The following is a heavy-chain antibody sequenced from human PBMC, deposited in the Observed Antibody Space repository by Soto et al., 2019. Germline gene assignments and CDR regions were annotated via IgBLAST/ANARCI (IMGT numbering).Heavy chain of an antibody. J-gene: IGHJ6*02. CDR3: AKGLYYYGSGSHGMDV. Sequence: PVESLKISCKGSGYSFTSYWIGWVRQMPGKGPEWMGIIDPSDSYTSYSPSFQGHVTISADKSISTAYLQWSSLRAEDTAVYHCAKGLYYYGSGSHGMDVWGQGTTVTVSS. CDR2: IDPSDSYT. V-gene: IGHV5-10-1*01. CDR1: GYSFTSYW. D-gene: IGHD3-10*01.